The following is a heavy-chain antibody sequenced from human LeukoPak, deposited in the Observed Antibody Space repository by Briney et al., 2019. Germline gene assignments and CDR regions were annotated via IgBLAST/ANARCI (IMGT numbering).Heavy chain of an antibody. V-gene: IGHV4-4*07. J-gene: IGHJ4*02. D-gene: IGHD3-10*01. CDR3: ARDMIDSGNYYPISDY. CDR1: GGSISSYY. Sequence: SSETLSLTCTVSGGSISSYYWSWIRQPAGKGLEWIGRIYSSGSTNYNPSLKSRVTMSVDTSKNQFSLKLTSVTAADTAVYYCARDMIDSGNYYPISDYWGQRTLVTVSS. CDR2: IYSSGST.